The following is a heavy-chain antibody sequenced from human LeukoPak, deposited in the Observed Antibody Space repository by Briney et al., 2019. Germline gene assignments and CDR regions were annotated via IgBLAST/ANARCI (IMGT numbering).Heavy chain of an antibody. V-gene: IGHV3-9*01. Sequence: GRSLRLSCAASGFTFDDYAMHWVRQAPGKGLEWVSGISWNSGSIGYADSVKGRFTISRDNAENSLYLQMNSLRAEDTALYYCAKGGGYYDSSGEGIHDAFDIWGQGTMVTVSS. CDR1: GFTFDDYA. J-gene: IGHJ3*02. D-gene: IGHD3-22*01. CDR2: ISWNSGSI. CDR3: AKGGGYYDSSGEGIHDAFDI.